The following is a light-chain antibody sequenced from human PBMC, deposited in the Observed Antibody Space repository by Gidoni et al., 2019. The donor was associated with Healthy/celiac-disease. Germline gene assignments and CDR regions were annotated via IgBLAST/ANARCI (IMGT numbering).Light chain of an antibody. CDR3: QQYGSSPA. CDR2: GAS. Sequence: EIVLTQSPGTLSLSPGERATLSRRASQSVSSSYLAWYQQKPGQAPRLLIYGASSRATGIPDRFIGRGSGTDFTLTISRLEPEDFAVYFCQQYGSSPAFGGGTKVEIK. V-gene: IGKV3-20*01. J-gene: IGKJ4*01. CDR1: QSVSSSY.